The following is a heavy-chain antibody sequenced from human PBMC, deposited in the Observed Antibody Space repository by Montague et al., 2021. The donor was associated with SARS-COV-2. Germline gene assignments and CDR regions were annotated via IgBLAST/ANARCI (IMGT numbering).Heavy chain of an antibody. V-gene: IGHV4-39*07. D-gene: IGHD2-8*02. J-gene: IGHJ4*02. Sequence: SETLSLTCTVSAGSLSSRSNYWGWIRQPPGMGLQWIGSVDSAGSTYYSPSLKSRVTISLDTSKNQFSLKLSSVTAADTAVYYCARDEYNRYWYKYWGQGARVTVSP. CDR2: VDSAGST. CDR1: AGSLSSRSNY. CDR3: ARDEYNRYWYKY.